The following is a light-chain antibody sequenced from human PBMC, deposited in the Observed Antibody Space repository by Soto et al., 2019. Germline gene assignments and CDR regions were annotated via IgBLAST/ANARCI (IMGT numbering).Light chain of an antibody. J-gene: IGKJ1*01. V-gene: IGKV3-15*01. CDR1: QSVSSN. CDR2: GAS. Sequence: EIVMTQSPATLSVSPGERATLSCRASQSVSSNLAWYQQKPGQAPRLLIYGASTRATGIPARFSGSGSGTKFTLTISSLQSEDFAVYYCQQCNNWPTFGQGTKVEIK. CDR3: QQCNNWPT.